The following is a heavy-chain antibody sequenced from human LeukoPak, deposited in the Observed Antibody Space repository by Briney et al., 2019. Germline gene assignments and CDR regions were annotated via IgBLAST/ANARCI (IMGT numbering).Heavy chain of an antibody. V-gene: IGHV4-34*01. CDR1: GGSFSGYY. D-gene: IGHD2-15*01. J-gene: IGHJ5*02. CDR2: INHSGST. Sequence: SETLSLTCAVYGGSFSGYYWSWIRQPPGKGLEWIGEINHSGSTNYNPSLKSRVTISVDTSKNQFSLKLSSVTAADTAVYYCAREIVVVVAATNLYNWFDPWGQGTLVTVSS. CDR3: AREIVVVVAATNLYNWFDP.